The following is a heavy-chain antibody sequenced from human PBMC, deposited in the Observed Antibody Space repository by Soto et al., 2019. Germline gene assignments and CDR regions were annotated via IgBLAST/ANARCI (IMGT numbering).Heavy chain of an antibody. CDR2: IYPGDSDT. V-gene: IGHV5-51*07. J-gene: IGHJ6*02. D-gene: IGHD3-10*01. CDR1: GYSFTSYW. CDR3: ARSLYYYGSGSYYRSYYYGMDV. Sequence: GESLKISCKGSGYSFTSYWIGWVHQMPGKGLEWMGIIYPGDSDTRYSPSFQGQVTISADKSISTAYLQWSSLKASDTAMYYCARSLYYYGSGSYYRSYYYGMDVWGQGTTVTVSS.